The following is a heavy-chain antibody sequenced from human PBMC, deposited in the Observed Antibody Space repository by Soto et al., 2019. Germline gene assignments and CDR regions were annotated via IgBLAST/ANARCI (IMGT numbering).Heavy chain of an antibody. J-gene: IGHJ4*02. CDR3: GTPPQGNYDFASGYYALDY. CDR1: GASISSSRSY. Sequence: PETLSLTCTLSGASISSSRSYWGWVRQPPGKGLGWIGSFSYTGGTYSTYYNPSLKCRVTISVDTSKSQFSLNLRSVSAADTAGYYCGTPPQGNYDFASGYYALDYWGQGTLVTVSS. V-gene: IGHV4-39*01. CDR2: FSYTGGT. D-gene: IGHD3-3*01.